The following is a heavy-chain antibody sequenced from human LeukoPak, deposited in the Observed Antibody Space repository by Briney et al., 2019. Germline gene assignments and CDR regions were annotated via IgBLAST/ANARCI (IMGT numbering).Heavy chain of an antibody. V-gene: IGHV3-23*01. Sequence: GGSLRVSCSASGFTFSTYAMTWVRQAPGKGLEWVSALSASGAATKYADSVQGRSTISRDNSKNTVSLQMSGLRAEDTATYYCAKPVTDYDILTGYDYWGQGTLVTVSS. CDR1: GFTFSTYA. CDR3: AKPVTDYDILTGYDY. D-gene: IGHD3-9*01. CDR2: LSASGAAT. J-gene: IGHJ4*02.